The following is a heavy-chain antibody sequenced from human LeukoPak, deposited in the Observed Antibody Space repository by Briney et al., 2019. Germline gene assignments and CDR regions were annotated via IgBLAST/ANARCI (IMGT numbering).Heavy chain of an antibody. J-gene: IGHJ4*02. CDR2: IYSGGST. CDR1: GFTVSSNY. V-gene: IGHV3-53*01. Sequence: PGGSLRLSCAASGFTVSSNYMSWVRQAPGKGLEWVSVIYSGGSTYYADSVKGRFTISRDNSKNTLYLQMNSLRAEDTAVYYCARDPGIAVAGGDYWGQGTLVTVSS. CDR3: ARDPGIAVAGGDY. D-gene: IGHD6-19*01.